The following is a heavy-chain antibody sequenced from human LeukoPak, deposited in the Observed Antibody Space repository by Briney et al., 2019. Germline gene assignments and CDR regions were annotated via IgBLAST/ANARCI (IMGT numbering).Heavy chain of an antibody. Sequence: GGSLRLSCAASGFTFSSYGIHWVRQAPGKGLKWVAVISYDGSNKYYADSVKGRFTISRDNSKNTLYLQMNSLRAEDTAVYYCAKNPAAGIREYYFDYWGQGTLVTVSS. D-gene: IGHD6-13*01. CDR1: GFTFSSYG. V-gene: IGHV3-30*18. CDR3: AKNPAAGIREYYFDY. J-gene: IGHJ4*02. CDR2: ISYDGSNK.